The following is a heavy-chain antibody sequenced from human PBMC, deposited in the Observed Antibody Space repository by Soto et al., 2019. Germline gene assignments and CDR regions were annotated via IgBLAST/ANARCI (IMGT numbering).Heavy chain of an antibody. D-gene: IGHD3-3*01. J-gene: IGHJ4*02. V-gene: IGHV4-31*03. Sequence: PSETLSLTCTVSGDSISSGGSYWNWIRQRPGKGLEWMGYIFYSGSFYYTPSLRGRVMMSADTSKNQFYLRLSSVTAADTAVYFFARAPGTPTIFGVVRPYFFNHWGQGTLVTVSS. CDR1: GDSISSGGSY. CDR2: IFYSGSF. CDR3: ARAPGTPTIFGVVRPYFFNH.